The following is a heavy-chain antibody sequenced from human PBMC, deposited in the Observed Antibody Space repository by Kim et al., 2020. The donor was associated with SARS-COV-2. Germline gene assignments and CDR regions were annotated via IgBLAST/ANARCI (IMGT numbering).Heavy chain of an antibody. CDR2: IYTSGST. V-gene: IGHV4-61*02. D-gene: IGHD3-9*01. CDR3: ARGYYDILTGYYHPSAFDI. Sequence: SETLSLTCTVSGGSISSGSYYWSWIRQPAGKGLEWIGRIYTSGSTNYNPSLKSRVTISVDTSKNQFSLKLSSVTAADTAVYYCARGYYDILTGYYHPSAFDIWGQGTMVTVSS. J-gene: IGHJ3*02. CDR1: GGSISSGSYY.